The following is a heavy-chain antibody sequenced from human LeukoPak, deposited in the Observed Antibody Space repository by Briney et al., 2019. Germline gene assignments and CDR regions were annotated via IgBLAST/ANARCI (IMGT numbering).Heavy chain of an antibody. D-gene: IGHD6-13*01. Sequence: SETLSLTCTVSGGSISSFYWSWIRQPPGKGLEWIGYIYYSGSTNYNPSLKSRVTISVDTSKNQFSLKLSSVTAADTAVYYCARSQYSSSLHGMDVWGQGTTVTVSS. CDR3: ARSQYSSSLHGMDV. J-gene: IGHJ6*02. CDR2: IYYSGST. CDR1: GGSISSFY. V-gene: IGHV4-59*01.